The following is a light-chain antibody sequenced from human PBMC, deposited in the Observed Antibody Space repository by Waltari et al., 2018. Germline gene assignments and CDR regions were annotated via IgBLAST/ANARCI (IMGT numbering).Light chain of an antibody. J-gene: IGKJ1*01. Sequence: DIQMTQSPSTLSASVGDRVTISCRTSQSISTWLAWYQQKPGKAPTPLIYKASNLQSGVPSRFSGSGSGTEFTLTISSLQPDDFATYYCQQYNTYSTFGQGTKVEIK. V-gene: IGKV1-5*03. CDR1: QSISTW. CDR3: QQYNTYST. CDR2: KAS.